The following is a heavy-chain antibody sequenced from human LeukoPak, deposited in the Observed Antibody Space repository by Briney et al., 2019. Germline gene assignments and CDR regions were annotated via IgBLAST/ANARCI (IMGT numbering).Heavy chain of an antibody. Sequence: SETLSLTCTISGGAINSYYRTSIRQSPRKRLERIGRFYFTGSPNYNPSPKSGVTPSVDASKSPCSLRCTSVAAAETPVHYCAREHRIEGLDICGQGTTVTVSS. CDR2: FYFTGSP. CDR3: AREHRIEGLDI. CDR1: GGAINSYY. V-gene: IGHV4-59*01. J-gene: IGHJ3*02.